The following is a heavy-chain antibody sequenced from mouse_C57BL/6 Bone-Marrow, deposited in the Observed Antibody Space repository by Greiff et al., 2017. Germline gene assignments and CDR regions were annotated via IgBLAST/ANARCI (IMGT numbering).Heavy chain of an antibody. J-gene: IGHJ4*01. CDR2: INPGSGGT. CDR3: ARKRVWDYAMDY. Sequence: VQLQQSGAELVRPGTSVKVSCKASGYAFTNYLIEWVKQRPGQGLEWIGVINPGSGGTNYNEKFKGKATLTADKSSSTAYMQLSSLTSEDSAVYFCARKRVWDYAMDYWGQGTSVTVSS. D-gene: IGHD4-1*01. V-gene: IGHV1-54*01. CDR1: GYAFTNYL.